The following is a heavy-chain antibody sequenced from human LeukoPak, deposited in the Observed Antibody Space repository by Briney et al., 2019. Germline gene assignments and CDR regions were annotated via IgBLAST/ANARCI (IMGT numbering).Heavy chain of an antibody. CDR3: ARGAQDRSGWKYFDY. Sequence: SETLSLTCTVSGGSISSYYWSWIRQPPGKGLEWIGYINYSGSTNYNPSLKSRVSISVDTSKNQFSLKLSSVTAADTAVYYCARGAQDRSGWKYFDYWGQGTLATVSS. D-gene: IGHD6-19*01. J-gene: IGHJ4*02. V-gene: IGHV4-59*08. CDR1: GGSISSYY. CDR2: INYSGST.